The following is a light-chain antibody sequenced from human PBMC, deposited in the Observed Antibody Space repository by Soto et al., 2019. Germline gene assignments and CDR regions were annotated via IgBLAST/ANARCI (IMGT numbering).Light chain of an antibody. CDR1: SSDVGGYNY. J-gene: IGLJ2*01. CDR2: EVS. V-gene: IGLV2-14*01. Sequence: QSVLTQPASVSGSPGQSIAISCTGTSSDVGGYNYVSWYQQHPGTVPKLMIYEVSNRPSGVSDRFSGSKSGNTASLTISGLQAEDEADYYCSSYTSSGTVVFGGGTKVNVL. CDR3: SSYTSSGTVV.